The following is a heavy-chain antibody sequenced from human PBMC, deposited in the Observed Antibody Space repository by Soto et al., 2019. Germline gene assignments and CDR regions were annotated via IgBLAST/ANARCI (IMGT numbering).Heavy chain of an antibody. CDR3: ARSYSKRSYGMDV. Sequence: SVKVSCKTSGDNFKKNVFTWVRQAPGQGLEWMGGTIPALGKTHYIEKFQGRVTITVDDATRTVYMEVRDLTSEDTAVYYCARSYSKRSYGMDVWGQGTTVTVSS. D-gene: IGHD4-4*01. V-gene: IGHV1-69*10. CDR2: TIPALGKT. CDR1: GDNFKKNV. J-gene: IGHJ6*02.